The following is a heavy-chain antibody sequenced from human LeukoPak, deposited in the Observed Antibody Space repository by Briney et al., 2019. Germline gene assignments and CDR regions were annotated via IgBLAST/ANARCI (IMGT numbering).Heavy chain of an antibody. J-gene: IGHJ6*04. CDR3: SRALEV. CDR2: INQDGSEK. Sequence: GESLKISCEVSGFIFRSYWMDWVRQAPGRGLEWVANINQDGSEKYFVDSVKGRSTISRDNAKSSLYLQMNSLRAEDTAVYFCSRALEVWGKGTTVTVST. V-gene: IGHV3-7*01. CDR1: GFIFRSYW.